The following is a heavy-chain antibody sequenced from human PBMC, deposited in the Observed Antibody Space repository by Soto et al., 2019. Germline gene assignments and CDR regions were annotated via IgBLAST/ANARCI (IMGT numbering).Heavy chain of an antibody. V-gene: IGHV4-34*01. Sequence: SETLSLTCAAYGGSFSGYYWSWIRQPPGKGLEWIGEINHSGSTNYNPSLKSRVTISVDTSKNQFSLKLSSVTAADTAVYYCARVRWKRFGERGYYYYGMDVWGQGTTVTVSS. CDR1: GGSFSGYY. CDR2: INHSGST. D-gene: IGHD3-10*01. J-gene: IGHJ6*02. CDR3: ARVRWKRFGERGYYYYGMDV.